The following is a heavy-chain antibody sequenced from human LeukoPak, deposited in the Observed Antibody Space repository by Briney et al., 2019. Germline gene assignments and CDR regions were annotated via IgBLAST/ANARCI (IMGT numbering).Heavy chain of an antibody. CDR2: IDPSGGYT. D-gene: IGHD2/OR15-2a*01. CDR3: AGAPPVYTTVYHVGFDY. CDR1: EYTFTTNY. Sequence: ASVKVSCKASEYTFTTNYMHWVRQSPGHGLEWMGLIDPSGGYTTYAQKFQGRVTMTRDTSTSTVFMELSSLTSEDTAVYFCAGAPPVYTTVYHVGFDYWGQGTLVTVSS. V-gene: IGHV1-46*01. J-gene: IGHJ4*02.